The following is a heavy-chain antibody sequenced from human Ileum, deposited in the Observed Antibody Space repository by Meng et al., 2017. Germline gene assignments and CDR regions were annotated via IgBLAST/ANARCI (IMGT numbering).Heavy chain of an antibody. V-gene: IGHV6-1*01. J-gene: IGHJ4*02. CDR3: AKDGTSGSYLGLYY. D-gene: IGHD1-26*01. Sequence: QVQLQQSGPGLVKPSQTLPLTCSISGDSVSSNSAAWNWIRKSPSRGLEWLGRTYYRSKWYNDYAVSVKSRITINPGTSKNQFSLQLNSVTPEDTAVYYCAKDGTSGSYLGLYYWGQGTLVTVSS. CDR1: GDSVSSNSAA. CDR2: TYYRSKWYN.